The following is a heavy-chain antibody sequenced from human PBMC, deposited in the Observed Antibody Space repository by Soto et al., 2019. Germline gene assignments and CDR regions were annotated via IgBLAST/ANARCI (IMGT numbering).Heavy chain of an antibody. CDR1: GGSISSGGYS. CDR2: IYHSGST. CDR3: ISGWVTTPHY. J-gene: IGHJ4*02. Sequence: PSETLSLTCAVSGGSISSGGYSWSWIRQPPGKGLEWIGYIYHSGSTYYNPSLKSRVTISVDRSKNQFSLTLSSVTAADTAVYYWISGWVTTPHYWGKGTLVPVSS. D-gene: IGHD6-25*01. V-gene: IGHV4-30-2*01.